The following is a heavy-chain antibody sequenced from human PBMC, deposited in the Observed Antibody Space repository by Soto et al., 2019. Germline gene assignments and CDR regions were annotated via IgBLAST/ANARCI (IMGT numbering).Heavy chain of an antibody. D-gene: IGHD3-3*01. CDR3: ARDVGLTYYDFWSGQPSDY. V-gene: IGHV1-46*01. CDR1: GYTFTSYY. Sequence: QVQLVQSGAEVKKPGASVKVSCKASGYTFTSYYMHWVRQAPGQGLEWMGIINPSGGSTSYPQKFQGRVTMTRDTSTSTVYMELSSLRSEDTAVYYCARDVGLTYYDFWSGQPSDYWGQGTLVTVSS. CDR2: INPSGGST. J-gene: IGHJ4*02.